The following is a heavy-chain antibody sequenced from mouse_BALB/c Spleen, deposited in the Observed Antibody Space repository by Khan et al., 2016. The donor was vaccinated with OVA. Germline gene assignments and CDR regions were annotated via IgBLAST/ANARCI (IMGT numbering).Heavy chain of an antibody. V-gene: IGHV1S132*01. CDR1: GYIFTSYW. Sequence: VQLKQSGAELVRPGASVKLSCKTSGYIFTSYWIHWVKQRSGQGLEWIARIYPGTDNSYYNEKFKDKATLTADKSSRIAYMQLSSLKSDDSDVYFCARGKALYHFDHWDQGTALTDSS. CDR2: IYPGTDNS. CDR3: ARGKALYHFDH. J-gene: IGHJ2*01.